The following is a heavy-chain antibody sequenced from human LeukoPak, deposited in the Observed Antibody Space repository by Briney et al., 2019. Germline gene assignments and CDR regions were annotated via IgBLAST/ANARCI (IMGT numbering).Heavy chain of an antibody. Sequence: GGSLRLSCAASGFTFSNYWMTWVRQAPGKGLEWVAVISYDGSNKYYADSVKGRFTISRDNSKNTLYLQMNSLRAEDTAVYYCAKDNLPYWGQGTLVTVSS. CDR1: GFTFSNYW. CDR3: AKDNLPY. CDR2: ISYDGSNK. V-gene: IGHV3-30*18. J-gene: IGHJ4*02.